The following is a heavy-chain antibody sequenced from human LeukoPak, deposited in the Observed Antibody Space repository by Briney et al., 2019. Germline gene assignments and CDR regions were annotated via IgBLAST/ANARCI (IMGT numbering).Heavy chain of an antibody. V-gene: IGHV3-53*01. J-gene: IGHJ1*01. CDR1: GFTVSSNY. CDR3: ARGPYYYDSSGSGPVNQH. Sequence: PGGSLRLSCAASGFTVSSNYMSWVRQAPGKGLEWVSVIYSGGSTYYADSVKGRFTIFRDNSKNTLYLQMNSLRAEDTAVYYCARGPYYYDSSGSGPVNQHWGQGTLVTVSS. CDR2: IYSGGST. D-gene: IGHD3-22*01.